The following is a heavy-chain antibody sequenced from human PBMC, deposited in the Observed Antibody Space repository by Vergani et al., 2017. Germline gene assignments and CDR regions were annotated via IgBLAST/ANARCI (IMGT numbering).Heavy chain of an antibody. CDR1: GGPISSYY. D-gene: IGHD6-13*01. CDR2: IYYSGST. J-gene: IGHJ4*02. Sequence: QVQLQESGPGLVKPSETLALTCTVSGGPISSYYWSWIRQPPGKGLEWIGYIYYSGSTNYNPSLKSRVTISVYTSKNQFSLKLSSVTAADTAVYYCARGGSSSWYCDYWGQGTLVTVSS. V-gene: IGHV4-59*01. CDR3: ARGGSSSWYCDY.